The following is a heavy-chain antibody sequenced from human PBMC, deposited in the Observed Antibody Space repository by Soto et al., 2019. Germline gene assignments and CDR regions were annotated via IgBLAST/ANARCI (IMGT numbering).Heavy chain of an antibody. J-gene: IGHJ3*02. V-gene: IGHV1-45*02. CDR1: GYTFTFRY. CDR3: ARSPFAGSDAFDI. Sequence: SVKVSCKASGYTFTFRYLHWVRQAPGQALEWMGWITPFKSDTNYAQKFQDRVTITRDRSVSTAYMELSNLRSDDTAMYYCARSPFAGSDAFDIWGQGTMVTVSS. D-gene: IGHD1-1*01. CDR2: ITPFKSDT.